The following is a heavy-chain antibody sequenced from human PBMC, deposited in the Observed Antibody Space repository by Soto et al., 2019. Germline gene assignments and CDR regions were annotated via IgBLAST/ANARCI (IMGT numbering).Heavy chain of an antibody. CDR3: AKEWKTGGFDY. CDR2: ISGSGGST. J-gene: IGHJ4*02. CDR1: GFTFSSNA. Sequence: EVQLLESGGGLVQPGGSLRLSCAASGFTFSSNAMTWVRQAPGKGLERVSSISGSGGSTYYADSAKGRVTISRDNSKNTLYLQMYSLRAEDTAVYYCAKEWKTGGFDYWGQGILVTVSS. V-gene: IGHV3-23*01. D-gene: IGHD1-1*01.